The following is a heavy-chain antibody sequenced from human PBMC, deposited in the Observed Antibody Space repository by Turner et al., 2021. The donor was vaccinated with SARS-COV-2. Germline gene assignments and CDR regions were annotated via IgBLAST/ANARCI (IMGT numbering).Heavy chain of an antibody. J-gene: IGHJ6*02. CDR1: GGSISSYS. CDR3: ARESWGAAAGQAGGGDYYGMDV. CDR2: LYTSGST. V-gene: IGHV4-4*07. D-gene: IGHD6-13*01. Sequence: QVQLQESGPGLVKPSETLSLTCTVSGGSISSYSWSWFRQPAGKGLEWIGRLYTSGSTHYNPSLKRRVTMSVDTSKNQFSLKLSSVTAADTAVYYCARESWGAAAGQAGGGDYYGMDVWGQGTTVTVSS.